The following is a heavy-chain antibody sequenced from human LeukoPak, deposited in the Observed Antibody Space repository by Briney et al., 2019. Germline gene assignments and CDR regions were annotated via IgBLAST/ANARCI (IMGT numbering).Heavy chain of an antibody. J-gene: IGHJ4*02. CDR2: ISSGSGTI. CDR1: GFTFSTYG. CDR3: ARGYCSGGSCSRSY. V-gene: IGHV3-48*04. Sequence: GGSLRLSCAASGFTFSTYGMNWVRQAPGNGLEWVSYISSGSGTIYYADSVKGRFTISGDNAKNSVYLQTNSLRAEDTAVYYCARGYCSGGSCSRSYWGQGTLVTVSS. D-gene: IGHD2-15*01.